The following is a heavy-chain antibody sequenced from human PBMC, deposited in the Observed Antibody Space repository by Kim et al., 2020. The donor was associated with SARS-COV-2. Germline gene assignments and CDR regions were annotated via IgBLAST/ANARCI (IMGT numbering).Heavy chain of an antibody. D-gene: IGHD6-19*01. CDR2: IYHSGNT. J-gene: IGHJ1*01. CDR3: AREGYSSGVNGYFQH. V-gene: IGHV4-61*01. CDR1: GDSISSVHYY. Sequence: SETLSLTCSVSGDSISSVHYYWSWIRQPPGKGLEWVGYIYHSGNTNYNPSLESRVTLSVDRSKNQFSLRLNSVTAADTAVYYCAREGYSSGVNGYFQHWGQGTLVTVSS.